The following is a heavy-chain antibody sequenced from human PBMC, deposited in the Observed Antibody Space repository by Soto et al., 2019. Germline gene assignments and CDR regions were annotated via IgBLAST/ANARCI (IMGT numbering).Heavy chain of an antibody. D-gene: IGHD3-22*01. Sequence: ESGGGVVQPGRSLRLSCAASGFTFSTYAMNWVRQAPGKGLEWVALISYDGSNKYYADSVKGRFTISRDNSKNTLYLQMNSLRGEDTAVYYCARDGNTYYYDRQDYWGQGSLVTVSS. V-gene: IGHV3-30-3*01. CDR3: ARDGNTYYYDRQDY. J-gene: IGHJ4*02. CDR2: ISYDGSNK. CDR1: GFTFSTYA.